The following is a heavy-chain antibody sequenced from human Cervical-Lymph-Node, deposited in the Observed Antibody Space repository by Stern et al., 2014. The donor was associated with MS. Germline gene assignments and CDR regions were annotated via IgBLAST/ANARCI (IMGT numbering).Heavy chain of an antibody. CDR2: ISGSGGST. CDR1: GFTFSSYA. J-gene: IGHJ4*02. D-gene: IGHD2-21*02. Sequence: EVQLVESGGGLVQPGGSLRLSCAASGFTFSSYAMSWVRQAPGKGLEWVSAISGSGGSTYYADSVKGRFTISRDNSKNTLYLQMNSLRAEDTAVYYCAREKGACSGDDCDVTFDSWCQGTLVTVSS. CDR3: AREKGACSGDDCDVTFDS. V-gene: IGHV3-23*04.